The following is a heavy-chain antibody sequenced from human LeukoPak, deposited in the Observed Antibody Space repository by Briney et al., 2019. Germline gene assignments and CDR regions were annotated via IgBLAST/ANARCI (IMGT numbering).Heavy chain of an antibody. Sequence: SETLSLTCAVYGGSFSGYYWSWIRQPPGKGLEWIGEINHSGSTNYNPSLKSRVTISVDTSKNQFSLNLSSLTAADTAVYYCARGTVSVAVAGEFDYWGQGTLVTVSS. CDR2: INHSGST. V-gene: IGHV4-34*01. J-gene: IGHJ4*02. CDR1: GGSFSGYY. D-gene: IGHD6-19*01. CDR3: ARGTVSVAVAGEFDY.